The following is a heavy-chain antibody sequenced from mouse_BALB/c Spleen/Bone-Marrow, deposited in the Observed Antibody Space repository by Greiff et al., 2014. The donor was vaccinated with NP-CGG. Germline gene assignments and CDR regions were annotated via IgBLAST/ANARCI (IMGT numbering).Heavy chain of an antibody. Sequence: QVQLQQSGPGLVAPSQSLSITCTVSGFSLTSYGVSWVRQPPGKGLEWLGVIWGDGSTNYHSALISRLSISKDNSKSQVFLKLNSLQTDDTSTYYGAKQGLPDCYFDVWGAGTTVTVSS. V-gene: IGHV2-3*01. D-gene: IGHD3-1*01. J-gene: IGHJ1*01. CDR3: AKQGLPDCYFDV. CDR1: GFSLTSYG. CDR2: IWGDGST.